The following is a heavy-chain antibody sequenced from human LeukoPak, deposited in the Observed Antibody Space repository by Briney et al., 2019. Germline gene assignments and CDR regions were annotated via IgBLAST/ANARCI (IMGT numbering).Heavy chain of an antibody. Sequence: GGSLRLSCAASGFTFSSYDMHWVRQTAEKGLEWVSLVGTAGDPCYTGSVKGRFTISRDNVKDIFYLQMDDLRVGDTAVYYCARGATFDIWGQGTMVTVSS. CDR2: VGTAGDP. V-gene: IGHV3-13*05. CDR1: GFTFSSYD. CDR3: ARGATFDI. J-gene: IGHJ3*02.